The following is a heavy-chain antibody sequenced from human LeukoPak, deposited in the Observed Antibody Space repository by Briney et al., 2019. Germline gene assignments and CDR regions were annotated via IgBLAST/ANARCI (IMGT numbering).Heavy chain of an antibody. CDR3: AREVIQLWPGSTDYYGMDV. V-gene: IGHV1-69*04. CDR1: GGTFSSYT. D-gene: IGHD5-18*01. CDR2: IIPILGIA. Sequence: SVKVSCKASGGTFSSYTISWVRQAPGQGLEWMGRIIPILGIANYAQKFQGRVTITADKSTSTAYLELSSLRSEDTAVYYCAREVIQLWPGSTDYYGMDVWGQGTTVTVSS. J-gene: IGHJ6*02.